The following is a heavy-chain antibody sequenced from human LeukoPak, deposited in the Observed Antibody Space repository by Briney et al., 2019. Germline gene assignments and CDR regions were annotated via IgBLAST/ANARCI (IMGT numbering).Heavy chain of an antibody. CDR2: ISSSSSYI. V-gene: IGHV3-21*01. Sequence: GGSLRLSCAASGFTFSSYSMNWVRQAPGKGLEWVSSISSSSSYIYCADSVKGRLTISRDNAKNSLYLQMNSLRAEDTAVYYCARDPYSGLFDYWGQGTLVTVSS. CDR1: GFTFSSYS. J-gene: IGHJ4*02. CDR3: ARDPYSGLFDY. D-gene: IGHD4-11*01.